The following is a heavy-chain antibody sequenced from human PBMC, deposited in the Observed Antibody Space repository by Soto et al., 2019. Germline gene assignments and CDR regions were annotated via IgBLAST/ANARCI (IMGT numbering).Heavy chain of an antibody. D-gene: IGHD6-13*01. V-gene: IGHV3-23*01. CDR3: AKVLYSSSWYGLGYFDY. Sequence: EVQLLESGGGLVQPGGSLRLSCAASGFTFSSYAMSWVRQAPGKGLEWVSAISGSGGSTYYADSVKGQFTISRDNSKNTLYLQMNSLRAEDTAVYYCAKVLYSSSWYGLGYFDYWGQGTLVTVSS. CDR1: GFTFSSYA. CDR2: ISGSGGST. J-gene: IGHJ4*02.